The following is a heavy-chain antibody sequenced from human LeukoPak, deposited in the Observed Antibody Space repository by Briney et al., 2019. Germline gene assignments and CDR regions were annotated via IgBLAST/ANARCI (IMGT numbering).Heavy chain of an antibody. J-gene: IGHJ5*02. CDR2: IKQDGSKT. Sequence: TGGSLRLSCSDSGFTFSRYWMTWVRQPPGKGLEWVANIKQDGSKTYYVDSLNGRFTISRDNAKNSLYLEMNSLRAEDTAVYYCARDARSDCSGDNCYSWFDPWGQGSLVTVSS. V-gene: IGHV3-7*05. CDR3: ARDARSDCSGDNCYSWFDP. D-gene: IGHD2-15*01. CDR1: GFTFSRYW.